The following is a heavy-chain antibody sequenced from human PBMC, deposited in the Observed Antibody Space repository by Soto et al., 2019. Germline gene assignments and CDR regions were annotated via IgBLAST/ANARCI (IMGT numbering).Heavy chain of an antibody. CDR1: GFLFSGYY. Sequence: GGSLRLSCAASGFLFSGYYMSWIRQAPGKGLEWVSYISSTGSYTNYADSVKGRFTISRDNAKNSLSLQMNSLRAEDTAVYYCVRTCSGGSCYPGDVDVWGQGTTVTVSS. CDR3: VRTCSGGSCYPGDVDV. D-gene: IGHD2-15*01. CDR2: ISSTGSYT. J-gene: IGHJ6*02. V-gene: IGHV3-11*06.